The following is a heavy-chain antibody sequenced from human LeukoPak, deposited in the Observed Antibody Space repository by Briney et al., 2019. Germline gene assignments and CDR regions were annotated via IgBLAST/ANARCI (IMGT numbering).Heavy chain of an antibody. J-gene: IGHJ4*02. CDR2: IKSKTDGGTT. D-gene: IGHD3-16*02. Sequence: PGGSLRLSCAASGFTFNNAWMSWVRQAPGKGLEWVGRIKSKTDGGTTDYAAPVKGRFTISRDDSESIAHLQMNSLKTEDTAVYYCTRYYDYVWGSYRYIDYWGQGTLVTVSS. V-gene: IGHV3-15*01. CDR1: GFTFNNAW. CDR3: TRYYDYVWGSYRYIDY.